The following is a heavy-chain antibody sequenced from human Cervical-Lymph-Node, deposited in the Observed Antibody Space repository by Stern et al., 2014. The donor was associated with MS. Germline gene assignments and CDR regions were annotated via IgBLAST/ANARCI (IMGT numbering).Heavy chain of an antibody. Sequence: VQLVESGAEVKKPGASVKVSCKASGYTFTSYGISWVRQAPGQGLEWMGWIISYNGNTNYAQKLQGRVTMTTDTSTSTAYMELRSLRSDDTAVYYCARVDSSGYYKDAFDIWGQGTMVTVSS. CDR2: IISYNGNT. J-gene: IGHJ3*02. CDR1: GYTFTSYG. D-gene: IGHD3-22*01. CDR3: ARVDSSGYYKDAFDI. V-gene: IGHV1-18*01.